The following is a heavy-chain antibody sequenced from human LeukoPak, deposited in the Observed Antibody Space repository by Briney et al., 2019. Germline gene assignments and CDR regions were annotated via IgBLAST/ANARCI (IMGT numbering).Heavy chain of an antibody. CDR3: ARGYCSSTSCWFDP. V-gene: IGHV4-34*01. J-gene: IGHJ5*02. D-gene: IGHD2-2*01. CDR2: INHSGST. CDR1: GGSFSGYY. Sequence: SETLSLTXAVYGGSFSGYYWSWIRQTPGKGLEWLGEINHSGSTNYNPSLKSRVTISVDTSKNQFSLKLSSVTAADTAVYYCARGYCSSTSCWFDPWGQGTLVTVSS.